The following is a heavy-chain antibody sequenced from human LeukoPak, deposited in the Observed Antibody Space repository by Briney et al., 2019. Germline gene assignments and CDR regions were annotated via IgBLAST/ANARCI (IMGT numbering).Heavy chain of an antibody. CDR3: ARQVPAAMSFDY. CDR1: GGSISSYY. D-gene: IGHD2-2*01. Sequence: SETLSLTCTVSGGSISSYYWSWIRQPPGKGLEWIGYIYYSGSTNYNPSLKSRVTISVDTSKNQFSLKLSSVTAADTAVYYCARQVPAAMSFDYWGQGTLVTVSS. V-gene: IGHV4-59*08. J-gene: IGHJ4*02. CDR2: IYYSGST.